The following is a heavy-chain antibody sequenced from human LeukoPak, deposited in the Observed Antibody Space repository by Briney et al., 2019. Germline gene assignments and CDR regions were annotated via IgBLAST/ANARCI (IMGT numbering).Heavy chain of an antibody. CDR1: GGSISSYY. J-gene: IGHJ6*03. CDR2: IYYSGST. CDR3: ARVSGSYDYYYMDV. D-gene: IGHD1-26*01. V-gene: IGHV4-59*01. Sequence: KPSETLSLTCTVSGGSISSYYWSRIRQPPGKGLEWIGYIYYSGSTNYNPSLKSRVTISVDTSKNRFSLKLSSVTAADTAVYYCARVSGSYDYYYMDVWGKGTTVTVSS.